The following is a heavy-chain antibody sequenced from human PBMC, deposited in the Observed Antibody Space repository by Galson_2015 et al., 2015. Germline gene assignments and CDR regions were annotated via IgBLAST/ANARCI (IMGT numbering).Heavy chain of an antibody. D-gene: IGHD2-2*01. J-gene: IGHJ4*02. CDR2: IRSKAYGGTT. CDR3: TLVVAPTQDGDY. CDR1: GFTFGDYA. V-gene: IGHV3-49*04. Sequence: SLRLSCAASGFTFGDYAMSWVRQAPGKGLERVGFIRSKAYGGTTEYAASVKGRFTISRDDSKSIAYLQMNSLKTEDTAVYYCTLVVAPTQDGDYWGQGTLVTVSS.